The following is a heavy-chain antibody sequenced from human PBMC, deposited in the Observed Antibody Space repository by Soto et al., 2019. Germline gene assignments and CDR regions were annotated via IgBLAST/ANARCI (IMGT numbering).Heavy chain of an antibody. J-gene: IGHJ4*02. V-gene: IGHV3-30*18. D-gene: IGHD2-21*01. Sequence: PGGSLRLSCVASGLTFSHYGMHWARRVPGKGLEWVAVISCDGSLKFYEDSVKGRFTISRDNSRNTLYLEMNGLRPEDTAVYYCAKEADYCVSSKYDNWGRGTLVTVSS. CDR1: GLTFSHYG. CDR3: AKEADYCVSSKYDN. CDR2: ISCDGSLK.